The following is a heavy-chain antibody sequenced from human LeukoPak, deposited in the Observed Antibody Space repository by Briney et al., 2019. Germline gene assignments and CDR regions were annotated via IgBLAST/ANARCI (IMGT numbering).Heavy chain of an antibody. V-gene: IGHV3-23*01. CDR2: ISGSGGST. Sequence: PGGSLRLSCSAPGFTFSSYAMSWVRQAPGRGLEWVSAISGSGGSTYYADSVKGRFTISRDNSKNTLYLQMNSLRAEDTAVYYCAKAGPKHYYYYYYMDVWGKGTTVTVSS. CDR1: GFTFSSYA. CDR3: AKAGPKHYYYYYYMDV. J-gene: IGHJ6*03.